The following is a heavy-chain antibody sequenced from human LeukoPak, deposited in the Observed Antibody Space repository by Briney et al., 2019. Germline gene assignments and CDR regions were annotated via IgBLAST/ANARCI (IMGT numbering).Heavy chain of an antibody. J-gene: IGHJ4*02. V-gene: IGHV1-8*01. CDR2: MKPNSGDT. CDR1: GYTFTSYD. CDR3: ARGPPESSSSDY. D-gene: IGHD6-13*01. Sequence: ASVKVSCKASGYTFTSYDIHWARQATGQGLEWMGWMKPNSGDTGYAQKFQGRVTMTRNIYMNIAYMELTSLTSEDTAVSYCARGPPESSSSDYWGQGTLVTVSS.